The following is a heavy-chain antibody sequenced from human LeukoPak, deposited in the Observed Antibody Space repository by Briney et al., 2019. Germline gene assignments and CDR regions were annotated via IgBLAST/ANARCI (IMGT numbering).Heavy chain of an antibody. J-gene: IGHJ5*02. CDR3: ARDLGQYYDTSDNWFDP. Sequence: GGSLRLSCAASGFTFSSYEMNWVRQAPGKGLEWVSYISSSSSYIYYADSVKGRFTISRDNAKNTLNLQMNSLRAEDTAAYYCARDLGQYYDTSDNWFDPWGQGTLVTVSS. V-gene: IGHV3-21*05. CDR1: GFTFSSYE. D-gene: IGHD3-22*01. CDR2: ISSSSSYI.